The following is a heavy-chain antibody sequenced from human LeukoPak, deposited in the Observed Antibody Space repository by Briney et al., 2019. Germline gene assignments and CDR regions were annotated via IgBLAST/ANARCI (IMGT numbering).Heavy chain of an antibody. CDR1: GYSFTSYW. V-gene: IGHV5-51*01. D-gene: IGHD3-3*01. Sequence: GESLKISCKGSGYSFTSYWIGWVRQMPGKGLEWMGIIYPGDSDTRYSPPFQGQVTISADKSISTAYLQWSSLKASDTVMYYCARPSDFWSGSNGILFDYWGQGTLVTVSS. J-gene: IGHJ4*02. CDR3: ARPSDFWSGSNGILFDY. CDR2: IYPGDSDT.